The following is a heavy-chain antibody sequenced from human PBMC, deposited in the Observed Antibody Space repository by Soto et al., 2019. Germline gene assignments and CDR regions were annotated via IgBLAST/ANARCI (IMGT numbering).Heavy chain of an antibody. J-gene: IGHJ4*02. D-gene: IGHD2-2*01. V-gene: IGHV1-18*01. CDR2: ISAYTGNT. Sequence: RASVKVSCKASGFPFTDYGFTWVRQAPGEGLEWMGWISAYTGNTNYAQKVQGRVTMSTDTSTSIAYLELRSLRSDDTAVYYCARGPESRSTAYFDYWGQGTLVTVSS. CDR1: GFPFTDYG. CDR3: ARGPESRSTAYFDY.